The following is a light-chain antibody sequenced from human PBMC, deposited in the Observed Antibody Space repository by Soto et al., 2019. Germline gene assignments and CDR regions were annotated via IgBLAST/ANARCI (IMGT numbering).Light chain of an antibody. Sequence: IVLTQSPDSLAVSLGERATINCKSSQSVLYSSNNKNYLGWYQQKPGPPPKVLIYWASTRESGVPDRFSGSGSGSDFTLTISSLQADDVAVYYCHQYYSSPWTFGQGTKVDIK. V-gene: IGKV4-1*01. CDR3: HQYYSSPWT. J-gene: IGKJ1*01. CDR2: WAS. CDR1: QSVLYSSNNKNY.